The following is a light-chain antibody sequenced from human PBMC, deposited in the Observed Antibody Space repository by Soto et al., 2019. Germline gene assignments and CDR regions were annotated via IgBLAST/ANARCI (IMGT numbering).Light chain of an antibody. V-gene: IGLV1-40*01. CDR3: QSYDSSQSAVI. Sequence: QPVLTQPPSVSGAPGQRVTISCTGSTSNIGAGYDVHWYQQLPGTAPKLLIYGNSNRPSGVPDRFSGSRSGTSASLAITGLQAEDEADYYCQSYDSSQSAVIFGGGTKLTVL. CDR1: TSNIGAGYD. CDR2: GNS. J-gene: IGLJ2*01.